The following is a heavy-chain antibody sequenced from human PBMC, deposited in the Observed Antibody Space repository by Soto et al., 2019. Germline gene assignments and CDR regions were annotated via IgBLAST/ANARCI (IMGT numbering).Heavy chain of an antibody. CDR2: IYYSGST. CDR3: ARRWGTSFDF. CDR1: GGSISSYY. J-gene: IGHJ4*02. D-gene: IGHD7-27*01. V-gene: IGHV4-59*01. Sequence: QVQLQESGPGLVKPSETLSLTCTVSGGSISSYYWSWIRQPPGKGLEWIGYIYYSGSTNYNPSLTGRVAISVDTSNHQFSLKVSSVTAADTAVYYCARRWGTSFDFWGQGTLVTVSS.